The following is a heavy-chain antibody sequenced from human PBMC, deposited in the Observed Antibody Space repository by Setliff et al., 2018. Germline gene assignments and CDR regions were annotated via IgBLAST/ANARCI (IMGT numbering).Heavy chain of an antibody. J-gene: IGHJ6*03. Sequence: GASVKVSCKASGYTFTNYGTSWVRQAPGQGLEWMGWISAYNGNTNYAQKLQGRVTMTTDTSKSTAYMELRSLRSDDTAVYYCARVPLPLDIVVVVAATPLEYYYYMDVWGKGTTVTVSS. V-gene: IGHV1-18*01. D-gene: IGHD2-15*01. CDR3: ARVPLPLDIVVVVAATPLEYYYYMDV. CDR1: GYTFTNYG. CDR2: ISAYNGNT.